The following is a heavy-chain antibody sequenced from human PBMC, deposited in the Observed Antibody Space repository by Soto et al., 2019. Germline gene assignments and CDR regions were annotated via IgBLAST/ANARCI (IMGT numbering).Heavy chain of an antibody. CDR2: FYNGGTT. D-gene: IGHD3-10*01. CDR1: GGSISTYY. Sequence: SETLSLTCTVSGGSISTYYWIWIRQPPGKGLEWFGVFYNGGTTNYSPSIKSRVTISVDTSKNQFSLKLNSVTAADTAVYYCARDGSERPATYWGQGILVTVSS. J-gene: IGHJ4*02. CDR3: ARDGSERPATY. V-gene: IGHV4-59*01.